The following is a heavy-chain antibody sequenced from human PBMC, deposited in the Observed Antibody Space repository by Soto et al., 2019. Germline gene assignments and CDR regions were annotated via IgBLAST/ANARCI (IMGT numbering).Heavy chain of an antibody. Sequence: QVQLVQSGAEVKKPGSSVKVSCKASGGTFSSYTISWVRQAPGQGLEWMGRIIPILGIANYAQKFQGRVTITADKPTSTAYRELSSLRSEDTAVYYCARIADYYGSGRWFDPWGQGTLVTVSS. D-gene: IGHD3-10*01. CDR3: ARIADYYGSGRWFDP. V-gene: IGHV1-69*02. CDR1: GGTFSSYT. J-gene: IGHJ5*02. CDR2: IIPILGIA.